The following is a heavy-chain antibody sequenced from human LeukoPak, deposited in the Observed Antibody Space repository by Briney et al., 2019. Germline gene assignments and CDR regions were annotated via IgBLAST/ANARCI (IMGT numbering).Heavy chain of an antibody. J-gene: IGHJ4*02. Sequence: PSETLSLTCTVSGGSISSYYWSWIRQPPGKGLEWIGYIYYSGSTNYNPSLKSRVTISVDTSKNQFSLKLSSVTAADTAVYYCARRRNDYGGNSGFDYWGQGTLVTVSS. CDR2: IYYSGST. CDR1: GGSISSYY. V-gene: IGHV4-59*08. CDR3: ARRRNDYGGNSGFDY. D-gene: IGHD4-23*01.